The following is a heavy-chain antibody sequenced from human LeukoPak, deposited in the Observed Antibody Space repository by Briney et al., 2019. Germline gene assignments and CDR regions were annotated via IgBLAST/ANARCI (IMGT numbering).Heavy chain of an antibody. J-gene: IGHJ4*02. Sequence: GGSLRLSCAASRFTFSSYAMHWVRQAPGKGLEWVAFIHYDGSNNYYADSVKGRFTISRDNSKNTLYLQMNTLRADDTAVYYCAKDHGSSDWYYFDYWGQGTLVTVSS. CDR2: IHYDGSNN. V-gene: IGHV3-30*02. D-gene: IGHD6-13*01. CDR3: AKDHGSSDWYYFDY. CDR1: RFTFSSYA.